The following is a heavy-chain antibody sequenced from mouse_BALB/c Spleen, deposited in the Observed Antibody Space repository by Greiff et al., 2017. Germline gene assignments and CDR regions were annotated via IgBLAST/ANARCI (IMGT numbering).Heavy chain of an antibody. Sequence: QVQLKGSGPSLVQPSQSLSITCTVSGFSLTSYGVHWVRQSPGKGLEWLGVIWRGGSTDYNAAFMSRLSITKDNSKSQVFFKMNSLQADDTAIYYCAKNTPNGGNYAMDYWGQGTSVTVSS. V-gene: IGHV2-5-1*01. CDR2: IWRGGST. CDR3: AKNTPNGGNYAMDY. J-gene: IGHJ4*01. D-gene: IGHD4-1*01. CDR1: GFSLTSYG.